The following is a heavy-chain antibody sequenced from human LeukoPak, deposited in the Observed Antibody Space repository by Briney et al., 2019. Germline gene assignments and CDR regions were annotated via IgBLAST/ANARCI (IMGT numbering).Heavy chain of an antibody. D-gene: IGHD5-18*01. V-gene: IGHV4-4*09. CDR2: IYTSGST. CDR1: GGSISSYY. CDR3: AGIHSGYNWFDP. J-gene: IGHJ5*02. Sequence: PSETLSLTCTVSGGSISSYYWSWIRQPPGKGLEWIGYIYTSGSTNYNPSLKSRVTISVDTSKNQFSLKLSSATAADTAVYYCAGIHSGYNWFDPWGQGTLVTVSS.